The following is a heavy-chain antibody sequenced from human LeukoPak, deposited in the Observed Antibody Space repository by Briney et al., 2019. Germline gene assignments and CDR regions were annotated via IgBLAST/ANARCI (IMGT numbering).Heavy chain of an antibody. CDR2: IRSKANSYAT. J-gene: IGHJ1*01. Sequence: AGSLRLSCAASGFTFSGSTIHWVRQASGKGLEWIGRIRSKANSYATAYAASVKGRFTISRDDAKNTAYLQMDSLKTEDTAVYYCTSPQADSGATYFRHWGQGTLVTVSS. V-gene: IGHV3-73*01. D-gene: IGHD6-19*01. CDR1: GFTFSGST. CDR3: TSPQADSGATYFRH.